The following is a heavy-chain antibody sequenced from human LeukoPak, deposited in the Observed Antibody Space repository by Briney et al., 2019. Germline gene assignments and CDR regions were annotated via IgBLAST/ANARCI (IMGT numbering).Heavy chain of an antibody. CDR3: ARVNYYDSTGYYVGAFDI. J-gene: IGHJ3*02. D-gene: IGHD3-22*01. CDR2: IYYSGSN. CDR1: GDSISSHY. V-gene: IGHV4-59*11. Sequence: SETLSLTCTVSGDSISSHYWSWIRQPPGKGPEWIGYIYYSGSNNYNPSFKSRVTISVDTSKNQFSLKLSSVTAADTAVYYCARVNYYDSTGYYVGAFDIWGQGTMVTASS.